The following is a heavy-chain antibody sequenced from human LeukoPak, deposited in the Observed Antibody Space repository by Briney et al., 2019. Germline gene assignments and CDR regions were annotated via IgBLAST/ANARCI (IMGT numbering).Heavy chain of an antibody. CDR2: IKSKTDGGTT. D-gene: IGHD3/OR15-3a*01. V-gene: IGHV3-15*01. CDR1: GPTFNNAW. Sequence: KPGGSLRLSCAASGPTFNNAWMSWVRQAPGKGLEWVGSIKSKTDGGTTDYAAPAKGRFTISRDDSENTVYLQMNSLKTEDTAVYYCTTWTSHWGQGTLVTVSS. J-gene: IGHJ4*02. CDR3: TTWTSH.